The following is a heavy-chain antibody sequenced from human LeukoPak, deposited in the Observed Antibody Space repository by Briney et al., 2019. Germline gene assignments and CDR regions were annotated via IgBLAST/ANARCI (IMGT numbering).Heavy chain of an antibody. CDR1: EYTFTGYY. V-gene: IGHV1-2*02. CDR3: ERVKASSYGIIYYYYGMDV. CDR2: INPNSGGT. D-gene: IGHD5-18*01. Sequence: GSSVKVPCKASEYTFTGYYMHWVRQAPGQGLEWMGWINPNSGGTNYAQKFQGRVTMTRDTSISTAYMELSRLRSDDTAVYYCERVKASSYGIIYYYYGMDVWGQGTTVTVSS. J-gene: IGHJ6*02.